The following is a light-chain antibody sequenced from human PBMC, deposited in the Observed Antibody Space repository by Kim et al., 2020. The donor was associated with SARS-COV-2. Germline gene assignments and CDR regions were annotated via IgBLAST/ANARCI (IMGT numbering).Light chain of an antibody. CDR2: GAS. Sequence: SPGQRAPPSSSASQNRSRSYFACYQQKPGQAPRLFFYGASSRATGIPDRSSGSGSGKDFTLTISRLEPEDFAMYYCHQYGISPRTFGQGTKVDIK. V-gene: IGKV3-20*01. CDR1: QNRSRSY. J-gene: IGKJ1*01. CDR3: HQYGISPRT.